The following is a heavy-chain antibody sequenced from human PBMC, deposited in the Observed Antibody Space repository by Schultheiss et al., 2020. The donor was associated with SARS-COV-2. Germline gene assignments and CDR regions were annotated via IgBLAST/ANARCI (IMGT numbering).Heavy chain of an antibody. CDR1: GFTFSSYS. CDR3: ARETHPFSGRAIDI. J-gene: IGHJ3*02. Sequence: GGSLRLSCTASGFTFSSYSMDWVRQAPGKGLEYVSAITGDGSSTYYANSVKGRFTISRDNSKNTLYLQMGSLRVEDMGVYYCARETHPFSGRAIDIWGQGTMVTVSS. V-gene: IGHV3-64*01. CDR2: ITGDGSST. D-gene: IGHD2-15*01.